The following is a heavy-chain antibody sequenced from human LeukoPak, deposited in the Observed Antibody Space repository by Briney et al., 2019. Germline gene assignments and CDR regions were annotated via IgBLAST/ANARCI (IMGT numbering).Heavy chain of an antibody. Sequence: GGSLRLSCAASGFTFSSYSMNWVHQAPGKGLEWVSSISSSSSYIYYADSVKGRFTISRDNAKNSLYLQMNSLRAEDTAVYYCASFPPYMVRTDAFDIWGQGTMVTVSS. CDR1: GFTFSSYS. J-gene: IGHJ3*02. CDR2: ISSSSSYI. CDR3: ASFPPYMVRTDAFDI. D-gene: IGHD3-10*01. V-gene: IGHV3-21*01.